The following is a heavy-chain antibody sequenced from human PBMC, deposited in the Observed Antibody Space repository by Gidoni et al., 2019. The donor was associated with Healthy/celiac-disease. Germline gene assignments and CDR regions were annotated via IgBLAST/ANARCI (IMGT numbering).Heavy chain of an antibody. Sequence: EVQRVESGGGLVKPGGSLRRPCAASGFTFSSDSLNWVRRAPGKGLEGVSSISSSSCSIYYADSVMGRFTISRDNAKNSLYLQMNSLSADDTAVYYCARESAESDAFDIWGQGTMVTVFS. CDR2: ISSSSCSI. CDR1: GFTFSSDS. CDR3: ARESAESDAFDI. V-gene: IGHV3-21*01. J-gene: IGHJ3*02.